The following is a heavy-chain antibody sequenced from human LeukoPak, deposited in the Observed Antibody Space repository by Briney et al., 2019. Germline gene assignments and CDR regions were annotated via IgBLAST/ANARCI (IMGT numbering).Heavy chain of an antibody. D-gene: IGHD3-10*01. CDR3: ARGRGTVGENFDY. V-gene: IGHV4-39*07. CDR1: GGSISSSSYY. CDR2: IYYSGST. J-gene: IGHJ4*02. Sequence: SETLSLTCTVSGGSISSSSYYWGWIRQPPGKGLEWIGSIYYSGSTYYNPSLKSRVTISVDTSKNQFSLQLSSVTAADTAVYYCARGRGTVGENFDYWGQGTLVTVSS.